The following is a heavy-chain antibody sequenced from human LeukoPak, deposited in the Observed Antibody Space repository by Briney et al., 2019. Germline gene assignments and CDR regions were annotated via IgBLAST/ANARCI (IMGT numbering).Heavy chain of an antibody. Sequence: TGGSLRLSCAASGFTFSSYSMNWVRQAPGKGLEWVSSISSSSSYIYYADSVKGRFTISRDNSKNTLYLQMNSLRAEDTAVYYCARDQGSSSNYYYYGMDVWGQGTTVTVSS. CDR2: ISSSSSYI. J-gene: IGHJ6*02. CDR3: ARDQGSSSNYYYYGMDV. V-gene: IGHV3-21*01. CDR1: GFTFSSYS. D-gene: IGHD6-6*01.